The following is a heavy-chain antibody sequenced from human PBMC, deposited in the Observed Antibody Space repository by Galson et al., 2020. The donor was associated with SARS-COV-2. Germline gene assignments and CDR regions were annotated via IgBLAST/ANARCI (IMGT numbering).Heavy chain of an antibody. J-gene: IGHJ5*02. Sequence: GGSLRLSCAASGFTFSSYAMSWVRQAPGKGLEWVSIIRAGVGATYYAGSVKGRFTISRDNSKNTLYLQMDSLRAEDTAVYYCAKIPADLFGSNSHYPANWFDPWGQGTLVTVSS. CDR3: AKIPADLFGSNSHYPANWFDP. CDR2: IRAGVGAT. CDR1: GFTFSSYA. V-gene: IGHV3-23*01. D-gene: IGHD3-3*01.